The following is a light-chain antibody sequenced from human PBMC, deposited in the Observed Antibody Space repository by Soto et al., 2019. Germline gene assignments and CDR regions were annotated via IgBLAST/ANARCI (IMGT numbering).Light chain of an antibody. CDR2: GAS. V-gene: IGKV3-15*01. CDR3: EQYNNWPPLT. CDR1: QSVSSN. J-gene: IGKJ4*01. Sequence: EIVMTQSPATLSVSPGERATLSFRASQSVSSNLAWYQQKPGQAPRLLIYGASTRATGIPTRFSGGGSGTDFTLTISSLQSEVFAVYYCEQYNNWPPLTFGGGTKVEIK.